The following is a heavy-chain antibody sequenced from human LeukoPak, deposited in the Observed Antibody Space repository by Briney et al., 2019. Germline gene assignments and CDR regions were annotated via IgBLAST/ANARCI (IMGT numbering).Heavy chain of an antibody. CDR2: INHSGST. CDR3: ARSRDAFGGVVSIWLY. D-gene: IGHD5-24*01. CDR1: GGSFSGYY. V-gene: IGHV4-34*01. J-gene: IGHJ4*02. Sequence: SETLSLTCAVYGGSFSGYYWRWIRQPPGKGLKWIGEINHSGSTNYNPSLKSRVTISLDTSRNQFSLRLSSVTAADTAVYYCARSRDAFGGVVSIWLYWGQRTLVTVSA.